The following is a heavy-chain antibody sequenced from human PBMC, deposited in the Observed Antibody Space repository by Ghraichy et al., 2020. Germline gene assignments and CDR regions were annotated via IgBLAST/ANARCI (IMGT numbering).Heavy chain of an antibody. CDR3: ARDQDYYGSGSYRRPPPHAFDI. CDR1: GYTFTGYY. D-gene: IGHD3-10*01. V-gene: IGHV1-2*06. Sequence: ASVKVSCKASGYTFTGYYMHWVRQAPGQGLEWMGRINPNSGGTNYAQKFQGRVTMTRDTSISTAYMELSRLRSDDTAVYYCARDQDYYGSGSYRRPPPHAFDIWGQGTMVTVSS. CDR2: INPNSGGT. J-gene: IGHJ3*02.